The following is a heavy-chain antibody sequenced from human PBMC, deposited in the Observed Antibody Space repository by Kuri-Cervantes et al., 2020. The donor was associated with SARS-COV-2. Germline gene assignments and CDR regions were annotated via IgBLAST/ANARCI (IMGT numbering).Heavy chain of an antibody. V-gene: IGHV1-8*01. D-gene: IGHD4-23*01. J-gene: IGHJ3*02. CDR3: ARGTTVVKVDI. CDR2: MNPNSGNT. CDR1: GYTFTSYD. Sequence: ASVKVSCKATGYTFTSYDINWVRQATGQGLEWMGWMNPNSGNTGYAQKFQGGVTMTRNTSISTAYMELSSLRSEDTAVYYCARGTTVVKVDIWGQGTMVTVSS.